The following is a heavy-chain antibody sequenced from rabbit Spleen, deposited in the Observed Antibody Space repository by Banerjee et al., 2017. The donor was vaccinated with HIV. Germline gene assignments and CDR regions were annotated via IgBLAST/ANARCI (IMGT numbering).Heavy chain of an antibody. CDR1: GFTLSSYW. V-gene: IGHV1S40*01. CDR2: MYAGSSGTT. D-gene: IGHD5-1*01. J-gene: IGHJ4*01. Sequence: QSLEESGGDLVKPGASLTLTCTASGFTLSSYWICWVRQAPGKGLEWIACMYAGSSGTTEYASWAKGRFPSSKASSTTVTLQMTSLTVADTATYFCARAYVDGSVGVWNLWGPGTLVTVS. CDR3: ARAYVDGSVGVWNL.